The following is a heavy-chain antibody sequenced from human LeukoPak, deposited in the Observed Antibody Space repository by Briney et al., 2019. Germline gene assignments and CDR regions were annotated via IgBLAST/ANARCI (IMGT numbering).Heavy chain of an antibody. D-gene: IGHD3-16*01. V-gene: IGHV1-18*01. J-gene: IGHJ4*02. CDR2: ISAYNGNT. CDR3: SRDWGRHDTGDY. Sequence: WASVKVSCKASGYTFTSHGISWVRQAPGQGLEWMGWISAYNGNTNYAQKFQGRVTMTTDTSTNTAYMELRSLRSDDTAVYYCSRDWGRHDTGDYWGQGTLVTVSS. CDR1: GYTFTSHG.